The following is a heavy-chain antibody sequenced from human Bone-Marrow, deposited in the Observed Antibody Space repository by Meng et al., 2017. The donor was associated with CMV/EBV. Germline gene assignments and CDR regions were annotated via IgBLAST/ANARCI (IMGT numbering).Heavy chain of an antibody. CDR3: ATLRIVGATIYWYFDL. CDR2: INPIFGTA. V-gene: IGHV1-69*05. J-gene: IGHJ2*01. CDR1: GYTFTGYY. Sequence: SVKVSCKASGYTFTGYYMHWVRQAPGQGLEWMGWINPIFGTANYAQKFQGRVTITTDESTSTAYMELSSLRSEDTAVYYCATLRIVGATIYWYFDLWGLGTLVTVSS. D-gene: IGHD1-26*01.